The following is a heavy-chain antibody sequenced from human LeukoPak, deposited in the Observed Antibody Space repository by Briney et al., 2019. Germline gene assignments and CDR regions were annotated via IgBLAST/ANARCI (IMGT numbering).Heavy chain of an antibody. Sequence: GGSLRLSCAASGFTFNTYAMNWVRQAPGKGLEWVSAISDSGGSTYYADSVKGRFTISRDNSKNTVYLQIHRLRAEDTAVYYCAKGRGSSSSSIDWWGQGTLVTVSS. V-gene: IGHV3-23*01. CDR2: ISDSGGST. CDR1: GFTFNTYA. D-gene: IGHD2-15*01. CDR3: AKGRGSSSSSIDW. J-gene: IGHJ4*02.